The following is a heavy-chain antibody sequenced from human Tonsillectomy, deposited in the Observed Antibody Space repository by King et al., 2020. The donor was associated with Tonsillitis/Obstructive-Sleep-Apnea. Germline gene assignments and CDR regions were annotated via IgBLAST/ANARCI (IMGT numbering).Heavy chain of an antibody. D-gene: IGHD3-10*01. V-gene: IGHV3-33*01. CDR2: IWYDGSDK. CDR3: AFGSGRYYGSEDEGWNDAFDI. Sequence: VQLVESGGGVVQPGRSLRLSCAASGFTFSSYGMHWVRQAPGKGLEWVAIIWYDGSDKYYADSVKGRFTISRDNSKNTLYLQMNSLRAKDTAVYYCAFGSGRYYGSEDEGWNDAFDIWGQGTMVTVSS. J-gene: IGHJ3*02. CDR1: GFTFSSYG.